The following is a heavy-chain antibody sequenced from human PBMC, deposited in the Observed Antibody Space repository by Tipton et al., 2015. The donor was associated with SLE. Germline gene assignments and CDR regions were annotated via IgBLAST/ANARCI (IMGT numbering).Heavy chain of an antibody. D-gene: IGHD6-19*01. CDR1: GGSISNYY. CDR3: ARDHPVAGPFDY. CDR2: IYTSGST. V-gene: IGHV4-4*07. J-gene: IGHJ4*02. Sequence: TLSLTCTVSGGSISNYYWSWIRQPAGKGLEWIGRIYTSGSTNYNPSLKSRVTMSVDTSKNQFSLKLSSVTAADTAVYYCARDHPVAGPFDYWGQRTLVTVSS.